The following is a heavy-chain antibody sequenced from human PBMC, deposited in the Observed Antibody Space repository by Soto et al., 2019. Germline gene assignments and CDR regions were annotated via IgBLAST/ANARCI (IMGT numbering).Heavy chain of an antibody. CDR3: AMLWFGDREGDYFDY. Sequence: EVQLVESGGGLVQPGGSLRLSCAASGFTVSSNYMSWVRQAPGKGLEWVSVIYSGGSTYYADSVKGRFTISRDNSKNTLHLQMNSLRAEDTAVYYCAMLWFGDREGDYFDYWGQGILVTVSS. D-gene: IGHD3-10*01. CDR2: IYSGGST. J-gene: IGHJ4*02. V-gene: IGHV3-66*01. CDR1: GFTVSSNY.